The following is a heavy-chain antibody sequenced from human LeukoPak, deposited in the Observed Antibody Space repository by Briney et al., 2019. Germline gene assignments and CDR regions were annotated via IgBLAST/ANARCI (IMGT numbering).Heavy chain of an antibody. V-gene: IGHV1-69*13. J-gene: IGHJ3*02. D-gene: IGHD2-21*02. CDR2: IIPIFGTA. CDR3: ARGLCGGDCYSLGAIDI. CDR1: GGTFSSYA. Sequence: ASVKLSCTASGGTFSSYAISWVRQAPGQGLEWMGGIIPIFGTANYAQKSQGRVTITADESTSTAYMELSSLRSEDTAVYYCARGLCGGDCYSLGAIDIWGQGTMVTVSS.